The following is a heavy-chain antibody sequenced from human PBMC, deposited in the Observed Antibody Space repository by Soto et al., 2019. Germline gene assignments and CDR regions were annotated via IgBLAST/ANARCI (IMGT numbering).Heavy chain of an antibody. CDR2: IKQDGSEE. Sequence: DVQLAESGGGLVQPGGSLRLSCVASGQTFNRYWMSWVRQAPGKGLEWVANIKQDGSEEYYVDSVKGRFTISRDNAKKSLYLQMNSLRAEDTAMYSCLRTHFSSWSFDFYGTDVWGQGTTVIVSS. J-gene: IGHJ6*02. D-gene: IGHD3-3*02. CDR3: LRTHFSSWSFDFYGTDV. CDR1: GQTFNRYW. V-gene: IGHV3-7*03.